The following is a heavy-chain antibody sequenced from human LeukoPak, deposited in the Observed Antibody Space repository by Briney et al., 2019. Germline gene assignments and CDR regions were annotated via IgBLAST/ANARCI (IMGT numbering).Heavy chain of an antibody. CDR3: AKDRHIVVVTAIAYDY. Sequence: PGGSLRLSCAASGFTCSSYARSWVRPAPGKGREGGLAISGSGGSTYYADSVKGRFTITRDNSKNTLYLQMNRLRAEDTAVYYCAKDRHIVVVTAIAYDYWGQGTLVTVSS. V-gene: IGHV3-23*01. D-gene: IGHD2-21*02. CDR1: GFTCSSYA. J-gene: IGHJ4*02. CDR2: ISGSGGST.